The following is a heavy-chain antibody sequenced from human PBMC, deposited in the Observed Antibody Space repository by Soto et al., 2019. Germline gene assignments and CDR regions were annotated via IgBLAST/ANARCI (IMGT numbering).Heavy chain of an antibody. CDR2: ISWNSGSI. J-gene: IGHJ6*03. V-gene: IGHV3-9*01. Sequence: GGSLRLSCAASGFTFDDYAMHWVRQAPGKGLEWVSGISWNSGSIGYADSVKGRFTISRDNAKNSLYLQMNSLRAEDTALYYCAKDWGGGYSGYDYLPYMDVWGKGTTVTVSS. CDR3: AKDWGGGYSGYDYLPYMDV. D-gene: IGHD5-12*01. CDR1: GFTFDDYA.